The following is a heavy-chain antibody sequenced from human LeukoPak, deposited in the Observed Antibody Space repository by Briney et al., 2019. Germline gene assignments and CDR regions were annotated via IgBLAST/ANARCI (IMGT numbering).Heavy chain of an antibody. CDR2: ISWNRGSI. CDR3: ARVFSGSYYNSFDF. V-gene: IGHV3-9*01. J-gene: IGHJ4*02. Sequence: PGRSLRLSCAASGFSFDEYAMHWVRQAPGKGLEWVSGISWNRGSIGYADSVKGRFTITRDNAKKSLYLEMNSLRVEDTALYYCARVFSGSYYNSFDFWGQGTLVTVSS. CDR1: GFSFDEYA. D-gene: IGHD3-10*01.